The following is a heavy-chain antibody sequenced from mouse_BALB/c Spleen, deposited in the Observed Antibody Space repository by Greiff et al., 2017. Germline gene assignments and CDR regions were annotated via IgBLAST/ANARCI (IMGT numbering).Heavy chain of an antibody. Sequence: EVQLQESGAELVKPGASLQLSCTASGFHIKDTYMHWVKQRPEQGLEWIGRIDPANGNTKYAPKFQGKTTITADTSSNTAYLQLSSLTSEDTAFYYCARSYDGYAVDYWGQGTAVTGAS. CDR1: GFHIKDTY. V-gene: IGHV14-3*02. CDR3: ARSYDGYAVDY. J-gene: IGHJ4*01. CDR2: IDPANGNT. D-gene: IGHD1-1*01.